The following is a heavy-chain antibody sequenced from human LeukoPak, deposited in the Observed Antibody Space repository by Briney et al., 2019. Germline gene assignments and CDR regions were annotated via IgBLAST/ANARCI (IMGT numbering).Heavy chain of an antibody. CDR3: ARNTDTAMVFGY. CDR2: IYYSGST. J-gene: IGHJ4*02. CDR1: GGSISSSSYY. D-gene: IGHD5-18*01. Sequence: SETLSLTCTVSGGSISSSSYYWGWIRQPPGKGLEWIGSIYYSGSTYYNPSLKSRVTISVDTFKNQFSLKLSSVTAADTAVYYCARNTDTAMVFGYWGQGTLVTVSS. V-gene: IGHV4-39*07.